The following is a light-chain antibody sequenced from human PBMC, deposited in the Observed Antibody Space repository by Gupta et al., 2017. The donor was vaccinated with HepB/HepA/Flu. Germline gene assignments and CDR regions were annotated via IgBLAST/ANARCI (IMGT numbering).Light chain of an antibody. CDR1: SSSIGSNT. Sequence: QSVLTQPPSASGTPGQRVIISCSGTSSSIGSNTVNWYQQLPGTAPKLLICSNNQRPSGAPDRFSGSKSGTSASLAISGLQSEDEADYYCKTWDDSLNAWVFGGGTKVTVL. J-gene: IGLJ3*02. V-gene: IGLV1-44*01. CDR3: KTWDDSLNAWV. CDR2: SNN.